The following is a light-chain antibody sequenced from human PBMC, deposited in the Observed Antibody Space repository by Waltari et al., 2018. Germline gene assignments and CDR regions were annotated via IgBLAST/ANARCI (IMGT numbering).Light chain of an antibody. J-gene: IGLJ1*01. Sequence: NFMLSQPHSVSASPGKKVTLACTRSSGSIASNYVQRYQQRPGTSHTTVIYEDNQRPSWVPDRFSGSIDSSSHSASLTISGLKTEDEADYYCQSYDSSNLYVFGTGTKVTVL. CDR2: EDN. CDR1: SGSIASNY. V-gene: IGLV6-57*01. CDR3: QSYDSSNLYV.